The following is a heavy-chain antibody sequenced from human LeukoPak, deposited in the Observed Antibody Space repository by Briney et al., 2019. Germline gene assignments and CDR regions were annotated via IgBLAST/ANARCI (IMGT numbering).Heavy chain of an antibody. CDR2: ISWNSGSI. V-gene: IGHV3-9*01. J-gene: IGHJ1*01. Sequence: GRSLILSCAASGFTFDDYAMHWVRQAPGKGLEWVSGISWNSGSIGYADSVKGRFTISRDNAKNSLYLQMNSLRAEDTALYYCAKAERYCSGGSCYDEYFQHWGQGTLVTVSS. CDR3: AKAERYCSGGSCYDEYFQH. CDR1: GFTFDDYA. D-gene: IGHD2-15*01.